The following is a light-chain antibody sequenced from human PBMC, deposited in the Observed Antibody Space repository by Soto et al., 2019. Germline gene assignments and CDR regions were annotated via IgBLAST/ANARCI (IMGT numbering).Light chain of an antibody. CDR3: QHYDSYPYT. J-gene: IGKJ2*01. CDR1: QSISSW. V-gene: IGKV1-5*03. Sequence: DIQMTQSPSTLSASVGDRVTITCRARQSISSWLAWYQQKPGKAPKLLIFKASKFESRVPSRFIGSGSGAEFTHTISSLQTDDFATYYCQHYDSYPYTFGQGTKLEIK. CDR2: KAS.